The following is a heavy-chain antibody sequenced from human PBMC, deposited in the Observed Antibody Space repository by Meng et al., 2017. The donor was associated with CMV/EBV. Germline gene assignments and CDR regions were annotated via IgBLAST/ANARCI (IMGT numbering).Heavy chain of an antibody. Sequence: SETLSLTCAVYGGSFSGYYWSWIRQPPGKGLEWIGEINHSGSTNYNPSLKSRVTISVDTSKNQFSLKLSSVTAADTAVYYCARSRSFYGSGSYSYWGQGTLVTVSS. CDR2: INHSGST. CDR3: ARSRSFYGSGSYSY. V-gene: IGHV4-34*01. J-gene: IGHJ4*02. D-gene: IGHD3-10*01. CDR1: GGSFSGYY.